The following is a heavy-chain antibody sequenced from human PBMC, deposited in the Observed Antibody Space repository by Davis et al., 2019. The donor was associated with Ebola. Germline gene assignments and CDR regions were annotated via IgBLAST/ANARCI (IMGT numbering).Heavy chain of an antibody. Sequence: ASVKVSCKASGYTFTSYYMHWVRQAPGQGLEWMGWNSAYNGNTNYAQKLQGRVTMTTDTSTSTAYMELRSLRSDDTAVYYCARDENYYGSGSYYYAFDIWGQGTMVTVSS. CDR3: ARDENYYGSGSYYYAFDI. J-gene: IGHJ3*02. D-gene: IGHD3-10*01. CDR2: NSAYNGNT. CDR1: GYTFTSYY. V-gene: IGHV1-18*04.